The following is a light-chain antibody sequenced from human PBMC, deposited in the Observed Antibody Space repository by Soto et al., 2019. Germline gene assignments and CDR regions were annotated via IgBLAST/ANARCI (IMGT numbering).Light chain of an antibody. CDR3: QQRSNWLLT. CDR1: QSVSSY. Sequence: EIVLTQSPATLSLSPGERATLSCRASQSVSSYLAWYQQKPGQAPRLLIYDASNRATGIPARFSGSGSGTDFTLSSSSLDPESFAVYYCQQRSNWLLTFVGGTKVEIK. CDR2: DAS. V-gene: IGKV3-11*01. J-gene: IGKJ4*01.